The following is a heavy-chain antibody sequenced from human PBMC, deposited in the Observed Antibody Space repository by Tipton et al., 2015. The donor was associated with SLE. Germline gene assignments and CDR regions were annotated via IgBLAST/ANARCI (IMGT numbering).Heavy chain of an antibody. D-gene: IGHD2/OR15-2a*01. V-gene: IGHV3-9*01. CDR3: ARDREYPEHFDY. CDR1: GFTFDDYA. CDR2: ISWNSGSI. Sequence: SLRLSCAASGFTFDDYAMHWVRQAPGKGLEWVSGISWNSGSIGYADSVKGRFTISRDNAKNSLYLQMNSLRAEDTAVYYCARDREYPEHFDYWGQGTLVTVSS. J-gene: IGHJ4*02.